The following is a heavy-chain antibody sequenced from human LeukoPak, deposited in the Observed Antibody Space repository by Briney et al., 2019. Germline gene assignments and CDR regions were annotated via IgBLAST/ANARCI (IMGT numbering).Heavy chain of an antibody. CDR1: GYTFTGYY. V-gene: IGHV1-2*02. D-gene: IGHD3-10*01. CDR2: INPNSGGT. CDR3: AREGAMVRGANYYYYGMDV. Sequence: ASVKVSCKASGYTFTGYYMHWVRQPPGQGLEWMGWINPNSGGTNYAQKFQGRVTMTRDTSISTAYMELSRLRSDDTAVYYCAREGAMVRGANYYYYGMDVWGQGTTVTVSS. J-gene: IGHJ6*02.